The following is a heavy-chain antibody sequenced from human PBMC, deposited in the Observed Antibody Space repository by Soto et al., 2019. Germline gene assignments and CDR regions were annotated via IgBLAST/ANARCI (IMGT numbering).Heavy chain of an antibody. V-gene: IGHV5-10-1*01. Sequence: RGESLKISCKGSVYSFTSYWISWVRQMPGKGLEWMGRIDPSDSYTNYSPSFQGHVTISADKSISTAYLQWSSLKASDTAMYYCARHPIIVVVPAAPHNWFDPWGQGTLVTVSS. CDR3: ARHPIIVVVPAAPHNWFDP. D-gene: IGHD2-2*01. CDR1: VYSFTSYW. CDR2: IDPSDSYT. J-gene: IGHJ5*02.